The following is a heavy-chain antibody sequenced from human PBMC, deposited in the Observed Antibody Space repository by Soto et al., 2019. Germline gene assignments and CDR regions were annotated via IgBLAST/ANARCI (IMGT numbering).Heavy chain of an antibody. V-gene: IGHV5-51*01. J-gene: IGHJ6*02. D-gene: IGHD2-15*01. CDR2: IYPGDSDI. CDR1: GYSFTSYW. Sequence: LGESLKISCKGSGYSFTSYWIGWVRQMPGKGLEWMGIIYPGDSDIRYSPSFQGQVTISADKSISTAYLQWSGLKASDTAIYYCARQLPYGGNSYYGMDVWGQGTTVTVSS. CDR3: ARQLPYGGNSYYGMDV.